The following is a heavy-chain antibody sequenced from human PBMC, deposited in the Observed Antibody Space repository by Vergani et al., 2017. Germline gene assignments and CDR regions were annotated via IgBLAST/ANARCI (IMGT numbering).Heavy chain of an antibody. J-gene: IGHJ3*02. CDR2: IYYSGST. CDR1: GGSISSYY. Sequence: QVQLQESGPGLVKPSETLSLTCTVSGGSISSYYWSWIRQPPGKGLEWIGYIYYSGSTNYNPSLKSRVTISVDTSKNQFSLKLSSVTAADTAVYYCVTISIAAQDAFDIWGQGTMVTVSS. CDR3: VTISIAAQDAFDI. D-gene: IGHD6-6*01. V-gene: IGHV4-59*01.